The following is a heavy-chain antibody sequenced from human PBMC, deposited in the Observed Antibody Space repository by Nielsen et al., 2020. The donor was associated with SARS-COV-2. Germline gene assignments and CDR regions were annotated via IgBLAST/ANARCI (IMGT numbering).Heavy chain of an antibody. CDR3: ANLGGYDFYYGMDV. V-gene: IGHV3-9*01. CDR1: GFTFDDYA. J-gene: IGHJ6*02. CDR2: ISWNSGSI. Sequence: GGSLRLSCAASGFTFDDYAMHWVRQAPGKGLEWVSGISWNSGSIGYADSVKGRFTISRDNAKNSLYLQMNSLRAEDTALYYCANLGGYDFYYGMDVWGQGTTVTVSS. D-gene: IGHD5-12*01.